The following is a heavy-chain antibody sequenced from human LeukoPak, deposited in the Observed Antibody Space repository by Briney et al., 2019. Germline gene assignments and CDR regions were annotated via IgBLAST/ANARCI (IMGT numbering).Heavy chain of an antibody. Sequence: PSETLSLTCTVSGGSISSSSYYWGWIRQPPGKGLEWIGSIYYSGSTYYNPSLKSRVTISVDTSKNQFSLKLSSVTAADTAVYYCARDPRWAYGSGSYLDYWGQGTLVTVSS. CDR3: ARDPRWAYGSGSYLDY. CDR1: GGSISSSSYY. CDR2: IYYSGST. D-gene: IGHD3-10*01. V-gene: IGHV4-39*07. J-gene: IGHJ4*02.